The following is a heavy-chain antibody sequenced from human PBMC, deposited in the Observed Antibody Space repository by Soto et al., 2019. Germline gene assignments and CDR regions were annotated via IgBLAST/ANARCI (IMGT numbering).Heavy chain of an antibody. V-gene: IGHV1-69*01. CDR3: ARDVTESYEYGSGSYYNPRPFDY. CDR2: IIPIFGTA. D-gene: IGHD3-10*01. Sequence: QVQLVQSGAEVKKTGSSVKVSCRASGGTFSSYAISWVRQAPGQGLEWMGGIIPIFGTANYAQKFQGRVTITADESTSTADMELSSLRSEDTAVYYCARDVTESYEYGSGSYYNPRPFDYWGQGTLVTVSS. CDR1: GGTFSSYA. J-gene: IGHJ4*02.